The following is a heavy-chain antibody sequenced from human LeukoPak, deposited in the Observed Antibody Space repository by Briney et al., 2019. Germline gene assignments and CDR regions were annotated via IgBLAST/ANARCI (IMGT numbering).Heavy chain of an antibody. V-gene: IGHV3-30*18. CDR3: AKDDYYDTSGYRD. J-gene: IGHJ4*02. CDR2: ISYDVGKK. Sequence: GGSLRLSCAASGFTFSSYGMHWVRQAPGKGLEWVAVISYDVGKKYYADSVKGRFTISRDNSKNTLYLQMNSLRAENTAVYYCAKDDYYDTSGYRDWGQGTLVTVSS. D-gene: IGHD3-22*01. CDR1: GFTFSSYG.